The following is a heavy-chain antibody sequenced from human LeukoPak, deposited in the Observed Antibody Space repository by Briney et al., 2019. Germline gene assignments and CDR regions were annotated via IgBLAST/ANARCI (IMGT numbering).Heavy chain of an antibody. CDR3: ARAWYYDSSGSLDYFDY. CDR2: IIPIFGTA. Sequence: SVKVSCKASGYTFTSYAISWVRQAPGQGLEWMGGIIPIFGTANYAQKFQGRVTITADESTSTAYMELGSLRSEDTAVYYCARAWYYDSSGSLDYFDYWGQGTLVTVSS. CDR1: GYTFTSYA. D-gene: IGHD3-22*01. V-gene: IGHV1-69*13. J-gene: IGHJ4*02.